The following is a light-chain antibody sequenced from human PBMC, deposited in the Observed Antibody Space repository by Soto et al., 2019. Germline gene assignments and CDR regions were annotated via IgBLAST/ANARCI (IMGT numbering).Light chain of an antibody. CDR2: GAS. J-gene: IGKJ1*01. Sequence: EIVLTQSPGTLSLSPGERVTLSCRATQSVSSSSLAWYQQKPGQAPRFLIYGASNRATGIPDRFSGSGSGTDFTLTISRLEPEDFAVYYCQQYNNWPRTFGQGTKVEIK. CDR3: QQYNNWPRT. V-gene: IGKV3-20*01. CDR1: QSVSSSS.